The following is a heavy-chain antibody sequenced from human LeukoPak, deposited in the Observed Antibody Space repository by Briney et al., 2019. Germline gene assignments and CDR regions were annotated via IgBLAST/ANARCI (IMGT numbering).Heavy chain of an antibody. CDR1: GYTFTTYG. CDR2: INPYNGNT. D-gene: IGHD3-22*01. Sequence: ASVKVSCKASGYTFTTYGISWVRQAPGQGLECMGGINPYNGNTNYAQKLQGRVTITADESTSTAYMELSSLRSEDTAVYYCARDRYYSDSSGYYDRPNWFDPWGQGTLVTVSS. CDR3: ARDRYYSDSSGYYDRPNWFDP. V-gene: IGHV1-18*01. J-gene: IGHJ5*02.